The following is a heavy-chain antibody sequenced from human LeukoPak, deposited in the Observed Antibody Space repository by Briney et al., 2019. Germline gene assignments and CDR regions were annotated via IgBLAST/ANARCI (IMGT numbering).Heavy chain of an antibody. V-gene: IGHV4-31*03. Sequence: SETLSLTCTVSGGSISSGGYYWSWIRQHPGKGLEGIGYIYYSGNTHSNPSLKSRVTISVDTSKNQFSLKLSSVTAADTAVYYCARDKGLRYGYSLLDYWGQGTLVTVSS. J-gene: IGHJ4*02. CDR2: IYYSGNT. CDR3: ARDKGLRYGYSLLDY. D-gene: IGHD5-24*01. CDR1: GGSISSGGYY.